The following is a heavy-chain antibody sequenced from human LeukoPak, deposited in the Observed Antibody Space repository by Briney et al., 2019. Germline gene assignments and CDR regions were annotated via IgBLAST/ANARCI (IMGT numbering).Heavy chain of an antibody. V-gene: IGHV3-21*01. CDR2: ISSSSSYI. Sequence: GGSLRLSCAASGFTFSSYSMNWVRQAPGKGLEWVSSISSSSSYIYYADSVKGRFTISRDNAKNSLYLQMNSLRAEDTAVYYCARDSVRVGYGSGSLPFYWGQGTPVTVSS. CDR3: ARDSVRVGYGSGSLPFY. J-gene: IGHJ4*02. D-gene: IGHD3-10*01. CDR1: GFTFSSYS.